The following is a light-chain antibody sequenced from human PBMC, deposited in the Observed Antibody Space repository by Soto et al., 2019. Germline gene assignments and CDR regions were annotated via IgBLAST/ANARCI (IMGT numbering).Light chain of an antibody. CDR3: CSNAGANKV. J-gene: IGLJ2*01. CDR2: EVS. CDR1: SSNIGSYNY. V-gene: IGLV2-8*01. Sequence: QSALTQPPSASGSPGQSVTISCTGTSSNIGSYNYVSWYQQYPGKAPKVVIFEVSKRPSGVPDHFSGSKSGNTASLTISGLQAEDEAHYYCCSNAGANKVFGGGTKVTVL.